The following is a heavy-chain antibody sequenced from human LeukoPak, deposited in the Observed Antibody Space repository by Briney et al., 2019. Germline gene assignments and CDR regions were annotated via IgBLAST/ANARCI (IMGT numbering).Heavy chain of an antibody. CDR1: GASISSNNW. V-gene: IGHV4-4*02. D-gene: IGHD6-13*01. CDR2: IFHGGNT. Sequence: SRTLSLTCDVSGASISSNNWWSWVRQPPGKGLEWIGEIFHGGNTNYNPSLKSRVTISVDKSNNQFSLKLSSVTAADTAVYYCARNKESNSWYPVFDYWGQGTLVTVSS. J-gene: IGHJ4*02. CDR3: ARNKESNSWYPVFDY.